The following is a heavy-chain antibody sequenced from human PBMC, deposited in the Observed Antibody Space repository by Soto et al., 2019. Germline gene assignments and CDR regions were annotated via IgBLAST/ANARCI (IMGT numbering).Heavy chain of an antibody. CDR3: AKEQAAAATGDAFDV. V-gene: IGHV3-23*01. CDR1: GFSFSDFA. Sequence: EVQLLESGGGLVQPGGSLRLSCTASGFSFSDFAMSWVRQAPGKGLEWVSTITKSGDNTYYADSVKGRVTISRDNSKNTLYLQVNSLSAEDTAIYFCAKEQAAAATGDAFDVWGQGTRVTVSP. D-gene: IGHD6-13*01. J-gene: IGHJ3*01. CDR2: ITKSGDNT.